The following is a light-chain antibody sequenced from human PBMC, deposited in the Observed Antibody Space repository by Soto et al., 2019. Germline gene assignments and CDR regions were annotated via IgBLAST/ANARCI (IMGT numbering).Light chain of an antibody. CDR2: EVT. J-gene: IGLJ1*01. CDR3: CSYVGSNNYV. Sequence: QSALTQPPSASGSPGQSVAISCTGTSSDVGGYNYVSWYQQYPAKAPKLIMYEVTKRPSGVPDRFSGSKSGNTASLTVSGLQAEDEADYYCCSYVGSNNYVFGTGTKLTVL. CDR1: SSDVGGYNY. V-gene: IGLV2-8*01.